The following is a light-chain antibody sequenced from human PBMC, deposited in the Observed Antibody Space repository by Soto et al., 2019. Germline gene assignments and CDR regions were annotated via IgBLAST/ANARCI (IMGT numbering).Light chain of an antibody. Sequence: QAVLTQAASLFWVPGPAVALSCTGTSSDVGGYSYVSWYQQQPGKAPKLVISDVSNRPSGVSDRFSGSKSGNTASLTISGLQTEDEADYYCASYTTSSTYVFGTGTKVTVL. J-gene: IGLJ1*01. CDR1: SSDVGGYSY. CDR2: DVS. V-gene: IGLV2-14*01. CDR3: ASYTTSSTYV.